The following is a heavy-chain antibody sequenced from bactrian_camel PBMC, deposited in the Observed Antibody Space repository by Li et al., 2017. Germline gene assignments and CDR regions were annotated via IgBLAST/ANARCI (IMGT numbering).Heavy chain of an antibody. V-gene: IGHV3S1*01. CDR2: IFTGGTST. CDR3: AADRPRFGWAGDETGNY. J-gene: IGHJ4*01. Sequence: VQLVESGGGSVQAGGSLRLSCAVSGYTWPTRCMAWFRQAPGKEREAVATIFTGGTSTYLTDSAMRRFTISHDNAKNTLYSQMNSLKPEDTAIYYCAADRPRFGWAGDETGNYWGQGTQVTVS. D-gene: IGHD5*01. CDR1: GYTWPTRC.